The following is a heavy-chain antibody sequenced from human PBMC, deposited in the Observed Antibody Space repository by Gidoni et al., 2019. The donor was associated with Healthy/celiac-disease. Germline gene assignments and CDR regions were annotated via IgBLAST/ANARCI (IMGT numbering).Heavy chain of an antibody. CDR1: GFPFSSYA. D-gene: IGHD3-3*01. V-gene: IGHV3-30-3*01. Sequence: QVQLVESGGGVVQPGRSLRLSCAASGFPFSSYAMHWVRQAPGKGLAWVAVISYDGSNKYYADSVKGRFTISRDNSKNTLYLQMNSLRAEDTAVYYCARGQTIRTIFGVGDPWGQGTLVTVSS. CDR2: ISYDGSNK. CDR3: ARGQTIRTIFGVGDP. J-gene: IGHJ5*02.